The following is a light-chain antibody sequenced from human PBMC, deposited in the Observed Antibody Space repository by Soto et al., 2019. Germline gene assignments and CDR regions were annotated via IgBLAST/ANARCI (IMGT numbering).Light chain of an antibody. CDR3: CSYVGSTTYV. J-gene: IGLJ1*01. Sequence: QSALTQPASVSGSPGQSITISCTGSSNDVGRYNQVSWYQQHPGKAPKVMIYEGSQRPSGVSNRCSGSKSGNTASLTISGLQAEDEADYYCCSYVGSTTYVFGTGTKLTVL. CDR1: SNDVGRYNQ. V-gene: IGLV2-23*01. CDR2: EGS.